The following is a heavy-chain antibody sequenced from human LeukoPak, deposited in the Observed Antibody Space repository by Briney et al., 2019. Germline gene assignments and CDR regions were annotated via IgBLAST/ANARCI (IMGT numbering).Heavy chain of an antibody. CDR3: ATQRGSYLWGTDFDY. CDR2: INPNSGDT. D-gene: IGHD3-16*01. Sequence: ASVKVSCKASGYTFTGYYMHWVRQAPGQGLEWMGWINPNSGDTKFAREFQGRVTMTRDTSISTAYMGLSRLRSDDTAVYYCATQRGSYLWGTDFDYCGQGTLVTVSS. CDR1: GYTFTGYY. V-gene: IGHV1-2*02. J-gene: IGHJ4*02.